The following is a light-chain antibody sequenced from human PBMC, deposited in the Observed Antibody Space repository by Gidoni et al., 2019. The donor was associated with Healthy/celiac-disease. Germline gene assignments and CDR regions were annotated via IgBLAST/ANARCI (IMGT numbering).Light chain of an antibody. V-gene: IGKV1-33*01. CDR1: QDISNY. CDR3: QQDDNLPLT. J-gene: IGKJ2*01. Sequence: IHITHSPSSLSASVGDRVTITCQASQDISNYFNWYPQKPGKAPKLLIYDASNLETGVPSRFSGSGSGTDFTLTISSLQPEDIETYYCQQDDNLPLTFGQGTKLEIK. CDR2: DAS.